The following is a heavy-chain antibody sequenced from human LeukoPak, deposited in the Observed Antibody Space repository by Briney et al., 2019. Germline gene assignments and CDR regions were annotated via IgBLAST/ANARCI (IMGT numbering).Heavy chain of an antibody. Sequence: GGSLRLSCAASGFTFSSYAMSWVRQAPGKGLEWVSAISGSGGSTYYADSVKGRFTISRDNSKNTLYLQMNSLRAEDTAVYYCANDVYYYDSSGYPGYWGQGTLVTVSS. D-gene: IGHD3-22*01. CDR2: ISGSGGST. CDR1: GFTFSSYA. CDR3: ANDVYYYDSSGYPGY. V-gene: IGHV3-23*01. J-gene: IGHJ4*02.